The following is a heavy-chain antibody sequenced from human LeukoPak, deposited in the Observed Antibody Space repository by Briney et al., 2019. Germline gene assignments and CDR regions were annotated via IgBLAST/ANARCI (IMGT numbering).Heavy chain of an antibody. CDR1: GYTFTGYY. D-gene: IGHD3-3*01. CDR2: INPNSGGT. CDR3: ARASLLIYDFWSGYSNYFDY. J-gene: IGHJ4*02. V-gene: IGHV1-2*02. Sequence: ASVKVSCKASGYTFTGYYMHWVRQAPGQGLEWMGWINPNSGGTNYAQKFQGRVTMTRDTSISTAYMELSRLRSDDTAVYYCARASLLIYDFWSGYSNYFDYWGQGTPVTVSS.